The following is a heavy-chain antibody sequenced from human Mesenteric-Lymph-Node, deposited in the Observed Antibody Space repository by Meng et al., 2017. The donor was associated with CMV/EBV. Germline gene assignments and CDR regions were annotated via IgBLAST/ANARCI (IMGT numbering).Heavy chain of an antibody. CDR1: GLTVSGSA. Sequence: GESLKISCAASGLTVSGSAMHWVRQASGKGLEWVGRIRSRGYNYATAYAASVKGRFTISRDDSKNTAYLQMNSLKIEDTALYYCTTYTMTSEGGVNDYWGQGTLVTVSS. CDR2: IRSRGYNYAT. J-gene: IGHJ4*02. D-gene: IGHD4-17*01. V-gene: IGHV3-73*01. CDR3: TTYTMTSEGGVNDY.